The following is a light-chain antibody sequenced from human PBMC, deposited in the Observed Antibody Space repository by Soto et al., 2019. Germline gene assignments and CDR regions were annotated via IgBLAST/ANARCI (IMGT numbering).Light chain of an antibody. J-gene: IGKJ3*01. V-gene: IGKV3-20*01. CDR2: GAS. Sequence: DIVLTQSPGTLSLSPRERATLSCRASASIDSNFLAWFQQKPGQAPRLLIYGASSRATGIPDRFSGSGSGTDFTLTISRLEPEDLAVYYCQQYSSSPLTFGPGTKVDIK. CDR3: QQYSSSPLT. CDR1: ASIDSNF.